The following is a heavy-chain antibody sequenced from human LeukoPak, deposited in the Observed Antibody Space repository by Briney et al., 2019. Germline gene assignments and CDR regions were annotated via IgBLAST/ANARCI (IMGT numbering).Heavy chain of an antibody. CDR3: ARERSGYSYAFDI. V-gene: IGHV4-30-4*01. Sequence: PSETLSLTCTVSGGSISSGDYYWSWIRQPPGTGLEWIGYIYYSGSTYYNPSLKSRVTISVDTSKNQFSLKLSSVTAADTAVYYCARERSGYSYAFDIWGQGTMVTVSS. CDR2: IYYSGST. J-gene: IGHJ3*02. D-gene: IGHD5-18*01. CDR1: GGSISSGDYY.